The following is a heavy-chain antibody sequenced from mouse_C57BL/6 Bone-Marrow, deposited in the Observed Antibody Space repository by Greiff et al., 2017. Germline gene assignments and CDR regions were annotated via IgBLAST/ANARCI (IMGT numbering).Heavy chain of an antibody. D-gene: IGHD2-3*01. J-gene: IGHJ4*01. CDR2: ISDGGSYT. CDR1: GFTFSSYA. CDR3: ARDIYEGYYVGAVDY. V-gene: IGHV5-4*01. Sequence: EVLLVESGGGLVKPGGSLKLSCAASGFTFSSYAMYWVRQTPEKRLEWVATISDGGSYTYYPDNVKGRFTISRDNAKNNLYLQMSHLKSEDTAMYDGARDIYEGYYVGAVDYWGQGTSVTVS.